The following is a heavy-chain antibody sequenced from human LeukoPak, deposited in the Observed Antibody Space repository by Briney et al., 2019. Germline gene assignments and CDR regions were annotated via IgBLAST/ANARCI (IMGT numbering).Heavy chain of an antibody. D-gene: IGHD2-8*01. V-gene: IGHV3-73*01. J-gene: IGHJ3*02. CDR2: IRSKTSSYAT. CDR3: ARDGVYIRNAFDI. Sequence: PGGSLRLSCAASGFTFSGSTMHWVRQASGKGLEWVGRIRSKTSSYATAYTASVKGRFTISRDDSKNTAYLQMNSLKTEDTAVYYCARDGVYIRNAFDIWGQGTMVTVSS. CDR1: GFTFSGST.